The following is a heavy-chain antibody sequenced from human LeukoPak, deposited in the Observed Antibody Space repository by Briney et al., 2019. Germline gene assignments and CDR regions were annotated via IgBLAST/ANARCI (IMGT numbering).Heavy chain of an antibody. J-gene: IGHJ4*02. CDR3: ASLYYYDSSGYYGIGPRDDY. Sequence: SETLSLTCTVSGGSISSSSYYRGWIRQPPGKGLEWIGSIYYSGSTYYNPSLKSRVTISVGTSKNQFSLKLSSVTAADTAVYYCASLYYYDSSGYYGIGPRDDYWGQGTLVTVSS. D-gene: IGHD3-22*01. CDR2: IYYSGST. V-gene: IGHV4-39*07. CDR1: GGSISSSSYY.